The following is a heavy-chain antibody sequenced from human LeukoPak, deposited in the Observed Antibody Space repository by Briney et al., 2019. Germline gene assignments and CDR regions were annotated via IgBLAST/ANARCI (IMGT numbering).Heavy chain of an antibody. Sequence: SETLSLTCTVSGGSISSYYWSWIRQPPGKGLEWIGYIYYSGSTTYNPSLKNRVTISVDTSKNQFSLKLSSVTAADTAVYYCARGGGIRSAFDIWGQGTMVTVSS. CDR2: IYYSGST. V-gene: IGHV4-59*01. CDR3: ARGGGIRSAFDI. J-gene: IGHJ3*02. CDR1: GGSISSYY. D-gene: IGHD3-3*02.